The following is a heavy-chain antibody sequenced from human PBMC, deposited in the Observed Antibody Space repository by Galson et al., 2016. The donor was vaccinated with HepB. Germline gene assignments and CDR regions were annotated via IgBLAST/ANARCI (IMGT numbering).Heavy chain of an antibody. CDR3: AGHRGGFGGTDPSY. Sequence: SVKVSCKASGGTFSNYAISWVRQAPGQGLEWLGGIVPIFGTGNSAQKLQGRLTITADESTSTAHMEPGSLGSEDTAMYSCAGHRGGFGGTDPSYWGQGTLVTVS. J-gene: IGHJ4*02. CDR1: GGTFSNYA. V-gene: IGHV1-69*13. D-gene: IGHD3-10*01. CDR2: IVPIFGTG.